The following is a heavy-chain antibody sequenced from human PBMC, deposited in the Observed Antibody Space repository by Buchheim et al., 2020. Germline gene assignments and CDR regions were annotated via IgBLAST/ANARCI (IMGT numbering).Heavy chain of an antibody. J-gene: IGHJ6*02. Sequence: QVQLVESGGGVVQPGRSLRLSCAASGFTFSSYGMHWVRQAPGKGLEWVAVIWYDGSNKYYADSVKGRFTIPRDNSQNTLYLQMNSLRAEDTAVYYCARDGSSWSTTDYYYGMDVWGQGTT. CDR3: ARDGSSWSTTDYYYGMDV. CDR1: GFTFSSYG. D-gene: IGHD6-13*01. V-gene: IGHV3-33*01. CDR2: IWYDGSNK.